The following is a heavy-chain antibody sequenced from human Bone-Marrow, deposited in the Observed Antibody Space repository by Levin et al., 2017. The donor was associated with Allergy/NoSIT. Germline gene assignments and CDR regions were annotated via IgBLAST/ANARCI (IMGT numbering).Heavy chain of an antibody. CDR2: IGTAGDT. J-gene: IGHJ3*02. D-gene: IGHD3-22*01. V-gene: IGHV3-13*01. CDR1: GFTFSTYD. Sequence: GGSLRLSCSVSGFTFSTYDMHWVRQATGKSLEWVSAIGTAGDTYYSDSVKGRFTISRENARNSLHLQVNSLRAGDTAVYYCARGRGGYYFDSSGYYFNAVDMWGQGTMVTVSS. CDR3: ARGRGGYYFDSSGYYFNAVDM.